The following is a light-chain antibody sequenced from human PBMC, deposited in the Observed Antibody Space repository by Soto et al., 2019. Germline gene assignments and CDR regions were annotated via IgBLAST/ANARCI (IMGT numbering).Light chain of an antibody. J-gene: IGKJ3*01. CDR1: QSISRY. CDR2: ASS. V-gene: IGKV1-39*01. Sequence: DIQMNQAPSSLSASVGDRVPITCRASQSISRYVNWYQQKPRKAPRLLIFASSSLQGGVTFRFSGSGSGTYFTLTCIRLQPEDCATYYCQHTDTTPFTFGPGTKVDI. CDR3: QHTDTTPFT.